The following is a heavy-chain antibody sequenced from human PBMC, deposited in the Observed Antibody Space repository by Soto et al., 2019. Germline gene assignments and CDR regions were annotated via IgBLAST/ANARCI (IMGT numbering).Heavy chain of an antibody. J-gene: IGHJ6*03. CDR2: INHSGST. Sequence: ASETLSLTCAVYGGSFSGYYWGWSRQPQGQGLEWIGSINHSGSTNYNPSLKSRVTISVDTSKNQFSLKLSSVTAADTAVYYCARRLREVPAASREAYYYYMDVWGKGTTVTVSS. D-gene: IGHD2-2*01. CDR3: ARRLREVPAASREAYYYYMDV. V-gene: IGHV4-34*01. CDR1: GGSFSGYY.